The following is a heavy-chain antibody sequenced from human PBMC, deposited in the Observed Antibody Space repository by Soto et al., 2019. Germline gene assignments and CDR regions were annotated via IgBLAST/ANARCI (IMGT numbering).Heavy chain of an antibody. CDR1: GYKFTDYY. D-gene: IGHD3-10*01. Sequence: ASVKVSCKASGYKFTDYYMHWVRQAPGQGLEYMGWISPNSGATESPQNFQGRVTLTSGMSITTAYMELSSLRSDDAAIYYCARGSSASGTKLPNDPWGQGTLVTVSS. J-gene: IGHJ5*02. V-gene: IGHV1-2*02. CDR3: ARGSSASGTKLPNDP. CDR2: ISPNSGAT.